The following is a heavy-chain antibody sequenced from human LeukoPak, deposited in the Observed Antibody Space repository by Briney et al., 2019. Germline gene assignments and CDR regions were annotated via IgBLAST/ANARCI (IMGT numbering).Heavy chain of an antibody. CDR2: ISYDESNT. J-gene: IGHJ4*02. D-gene: IGHD3-3*01. CDR1: GFTFSSYA. Sequence: GGSLRLSCAASGFTFSSYAMHWVRQAPGKGLEWVALISYDESNTFYADSVKGRFTISRDNSKNTLYLQMNSLRAEDTAVYYCAKDPRSGYFDYWGQGTLVTVSS. V-gene: IGHV3-30*04. CDR3: AKDPRSGYFDY.